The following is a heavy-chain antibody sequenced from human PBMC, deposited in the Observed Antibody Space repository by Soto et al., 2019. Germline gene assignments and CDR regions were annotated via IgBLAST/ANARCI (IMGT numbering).Heavy chain of an antibody. V-gene: IGHV4-31*03. Sequence: SETLSLTCTVSGGSISSGGYYWSWIRQHPGKGLEWIGYIYYSGSTYYNPSLKSRVTISVDTSKNQFSLKLSSVTAADTAVYYCARVVVAATTVPFDYWGQGTLVTVSS. CDR2: IYYSGST. CDR3: ARVVVAATTVPFDY. D-gene: IGHD2-15*01. J-gene: IGHJ4*02. CDR1: GGSISSGGYY.